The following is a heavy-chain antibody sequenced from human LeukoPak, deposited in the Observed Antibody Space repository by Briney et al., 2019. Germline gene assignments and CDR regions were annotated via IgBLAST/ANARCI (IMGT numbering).Heavy chain of an antibody. J-gene: IGHJ4*02. CDR3: AKGPVVPVATYLFDY. Sequence: GGSLRLSCAASGFTFSSYAMSWVRQAPGKGLEWVSVVSGSGTATYYADSVKGRFSISRDNSKNTLYVQMNSLSPEDTAIYYCAKGPVVPVATYLFDYWGQGTLVIVSS. V-gene: IGHV3-23*01. CDR2: VSGSGTAT. CDR1: GFTFSSYA. D-gene: IGHD2-2*01.